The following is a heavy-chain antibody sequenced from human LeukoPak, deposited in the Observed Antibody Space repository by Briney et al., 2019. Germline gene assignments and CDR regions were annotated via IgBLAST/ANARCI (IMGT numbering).Heavy chain of an antibody. CDR1: GGSISSYY. D-gene: IGHD3-10*01. J-gene: IGHJ4*02. V-gene: IGHV4-59*12. CDR2: IYYSGST. CDR3: ARPTGSYYNILFDY. Sequence: SETLSLTCTVSGGSISSYYWSWIRQPPGKGLEWIGYIYYSGSTNYNPSLKSRVTISVDTSKNQFSLKLSSVTAADTAVYYCARPTGSYYNILFDYWGQGTLVTVSS.